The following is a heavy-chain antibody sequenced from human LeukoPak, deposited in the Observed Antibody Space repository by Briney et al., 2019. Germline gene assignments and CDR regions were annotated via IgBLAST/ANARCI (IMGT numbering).Heavy chain of an antibody. Sequence: NPSETLSLTCTVSGGSISSGSYYWSWIRQPAGKGLEWIGRFYTRGSTNYNPSLKSRVTISVDTSKNQFSLKLSSVTAADTAVYYCARYNSGWSFDYWGQGTLVTVSS. CDR2: FYTRGST. CDR1: GGSISSGSYY. D-gene: IGHD6-19*01. CDR3: ARYNSGWSFDY. J-gene: IGHJ4*02. V-gene: IGHV4-61*02.